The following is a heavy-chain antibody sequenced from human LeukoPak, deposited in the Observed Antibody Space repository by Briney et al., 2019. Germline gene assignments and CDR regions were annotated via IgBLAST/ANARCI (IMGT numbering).Heavy chain of an antibody. J-gene: IGHJ4*02. CDR1: GFTFSSYW. V-gene: IGHV3-7*01. D-gene: IGHD1-26*01. CDR3: ARDGTPFDS. Sequence: GGSLRLSCAASGFTFSSYWMSWVRQPPGKGLEWVANIKQDGSEKYYVDSVRGRFTISRDNAKNSVYLQMSSLRAEDTAVYYCARDGTPFDSWGQGTLVTVSS. CDR2: IKQDGSEK.